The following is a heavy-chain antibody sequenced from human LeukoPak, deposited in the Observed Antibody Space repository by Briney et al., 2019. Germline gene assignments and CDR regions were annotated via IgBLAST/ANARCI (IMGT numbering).Heavy chain of an antibody. CDR1: GYTFNNYY. CDR2: INPSGGGT. V-gene: IGHV1-46*02. CDR3: ARNDYGGHDAFDI. Sequence: ASVKVSCKASGYTFNNYYMYWVRQAPGQGLEWMGMINPSGGGTSYAQKFQGRVTMTRDTSTRTVYMEVSSLKPEDTAVYYCARNDYGGHDAFDIWGQGTMVVVSS. J-gene: IGHJ3*02. D-gene: IGHD4-17*01.